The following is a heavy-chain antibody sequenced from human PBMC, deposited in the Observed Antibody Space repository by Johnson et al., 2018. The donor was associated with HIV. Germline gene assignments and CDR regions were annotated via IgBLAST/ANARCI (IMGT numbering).Heavy chain of an antibody. CDR1: GFTFSNFG. D-gene: IGHD4-17*01. CDR2: ISFAGNNK. Sequence: QVQLVESGGGVVQPGRSLRLSCAASGFTFSNFGFHWVRQAPGKGLQWVAAISFAGNNKYYADSVKGRFTISRDNSKNTLYLQMNSLRAEDTAVYYCAKEVTTEFVRAFDIWGQGTMVTVSS. CDR3: AKEVTTEFVRAFDI. V-gene: IGHV3-30*18. J-gene: IGHJ3*02.